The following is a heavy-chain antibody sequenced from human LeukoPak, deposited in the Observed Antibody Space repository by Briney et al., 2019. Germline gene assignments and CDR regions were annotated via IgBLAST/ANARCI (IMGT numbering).Heavy chain of an antibody. D-gene: IGHD6-13*01. J-gene: IGHJ4*02. V-gene: IGHV3-23*01. CDR2: IFGSGDNT. Sequence: RGSLTLSCAASGFTFSSYAMSWVRQAPGKGLEWVSTIFGSGDNTYYADSVKGRLTISRDSSKNTLYLQMSSLRADDTAVYYCAKRGIAEAASFDYWGQGTLVTVSS. CDR3: AKRGIAEAASFDY. CDR1: GFTFSSYA.